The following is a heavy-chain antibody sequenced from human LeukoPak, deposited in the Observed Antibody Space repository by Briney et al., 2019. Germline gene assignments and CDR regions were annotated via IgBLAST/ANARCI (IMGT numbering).Heavy chain of an antibody. CDR2: INWNGGST. J-gene: IGHJ4*02. CDR1: GFTFDDYG. V-gene: IGHV3-20*04. D-gene: IGHD4-17*01. CDR3: ARDGYGDYPPRFDY. Sequence: GGSLRLSCAASGFTFDDYGMSWVRQAPGKGLEWVSGINWNGGSTGYADSVKGRFTISRDNAKNSLCLQMNSLRAEDTALYYCARDGYGDYPPRFDYWGQGTLVTVSS.